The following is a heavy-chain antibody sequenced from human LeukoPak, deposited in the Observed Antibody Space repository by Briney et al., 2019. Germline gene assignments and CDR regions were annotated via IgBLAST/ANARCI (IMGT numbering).Heavy chain of an antibody. Sequence: GGPLRLSCAASGFTFSSYWLHWVRQAPGKGLVWVSRINTDGSSTSYADSVKGRFTISRDNAKNTLYLQMNSLRAEDTAVYYCARVSSSSWWALDYWGQGTLVTVSS. D-gene: IGHD6-13*01. J-gene: IGHJ4*02. CDR1: GFTFSSYW. CDR3: ARVSSSSWWALDY. V-gene: IGHV3-74*01. CDR2: INTDGSST.